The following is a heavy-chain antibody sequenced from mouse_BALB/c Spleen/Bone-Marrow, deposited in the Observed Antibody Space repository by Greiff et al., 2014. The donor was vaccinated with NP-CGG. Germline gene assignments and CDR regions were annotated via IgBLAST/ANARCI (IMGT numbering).Heavy chain of an antibody. CDR1: GYTFTSYY. J-gene: IGHJ3*01. CDR3: TREGDSPFAY. V-gene: IGHV1S81*02. D-gene: IGHD2-13*01. CDR2: TNPSNGGT. Sequence: VKLVESGAELVKPGASVKLSCKASGYTFTSYYMYWVKQRPGQGLEWIGETNPSNGGTNFNEKFKSKATLTVDKSSSTAYMQLSGLTSEDSAVYYCTREGDSPFAYWGQGTLVTVSA.